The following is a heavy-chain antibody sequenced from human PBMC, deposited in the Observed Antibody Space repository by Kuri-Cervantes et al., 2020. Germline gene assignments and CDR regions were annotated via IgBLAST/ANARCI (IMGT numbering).Heavy chain of an antibody. D-gene: IGHD5-12*01. CDR2: INHSGST. CDR3: ARESGYDPGDNWFDP. CDR1: GFTFSSYW. V-gene: IGHV4-34*01. J-gene: IGHJ5*02. Sequence: GSLRLSCAASGFTFSSYWMHWVRQAPGKGLEWIGEINHSGSTNYNPSLKSRVTISVDTSKNQFSLKLSSVTAADTAVYYCARESGYDPGDNWFDPWGQGTLVTVSS.